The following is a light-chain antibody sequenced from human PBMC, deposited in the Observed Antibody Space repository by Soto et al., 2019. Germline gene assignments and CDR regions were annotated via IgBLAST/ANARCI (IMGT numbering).Light chain of an antibody. V-gene: IGKV1-39*01. Sequence: DIQMTQSPSSLSASVGDRVTITCRASQSIISYLNWYQQKPGKAPKLLIYAASSLQSGVPSRFSGSGSGTDFTLTISSLQPEDFATYYCQQSYSTLTVGPGTKVDIK. J-gene: IGKJ3*01. CDR3: QQSYSTLT. CDR1: QSIISY. CDR2: AAS.